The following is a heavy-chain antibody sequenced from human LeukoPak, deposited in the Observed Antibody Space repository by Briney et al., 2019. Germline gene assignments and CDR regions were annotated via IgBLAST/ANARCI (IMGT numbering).Heavy chain of an antibody. CDR3: AKATRDYSYYDDVEF. CDR2: ISVGGDVN. V-gene: IGHV3-23*01. Sequence: GVSLRLSCAASGFTFCCCDLAWVRQAPGQGLVGVSMISVGGDVNFYADSVKGRLTISRDNSTNTLYLQMNSLTAEDTGIYYGAKATRDYSYYDDVEFWGQGTMVIVSS. J-gene: IGHJ3*01. CDR1: GFTFCCCD. D-gene: IGHD3-22*01.